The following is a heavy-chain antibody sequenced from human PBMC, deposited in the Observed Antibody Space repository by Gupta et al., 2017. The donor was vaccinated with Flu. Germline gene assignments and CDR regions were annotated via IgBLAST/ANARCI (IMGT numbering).Heavy chain of an antibody. V-gene: IGHV1-69*01. CDR3: ARSSVVVIRADYYYYDMDV. Sequence: QGLEWMGGIIPVFEKENYAQKFEGRVTITADESASTVYMDVSNLRSDDTAVYYCARSSVVVIRADYYYYDMDVWGQGTMVTVSS. CDR2: IIPVFEKE. D-gene: IGHD2-15*01. J-gene: IGHJ6*02.